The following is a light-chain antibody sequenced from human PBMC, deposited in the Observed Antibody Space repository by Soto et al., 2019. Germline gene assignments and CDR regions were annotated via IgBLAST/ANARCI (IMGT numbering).Light chain of an antibody. V-gene: IGLV2-23*01. CDR2: EGS. Sequence: QSALTQPASVSGSPGQSITISCTGISSDVGSYDLVSWYQQHPGSAPKLMIYEGSKRPSGVSYRFSGSKSGNTASLTVSGLRTEDDADYYCCSYGGSTTVVFGGGTKVTVL. CDR1: SSDVGSYDL. J-gene: IGLJ2*01. CDR3: CSYGGSTTVV.